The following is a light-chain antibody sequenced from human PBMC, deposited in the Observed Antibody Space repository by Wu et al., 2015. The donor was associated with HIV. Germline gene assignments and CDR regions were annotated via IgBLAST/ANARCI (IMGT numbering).Light chain of an antibody. Sequence: DIQMTQSPSTLSASVGDTVSITCRASQSISEWLAWYQQKPGKAPKLLIYKASGLQSGVPSRFSGSGSGTQFTLTISSLQPDDFANYYCQQYHSHPGTFGQGTRVEI. CDR2: KAS. V-gene: IGKV1-5*03. CDR3: QQYHSHPGT. J-gene: IGKJ2*01. CDR1: QSISEW.